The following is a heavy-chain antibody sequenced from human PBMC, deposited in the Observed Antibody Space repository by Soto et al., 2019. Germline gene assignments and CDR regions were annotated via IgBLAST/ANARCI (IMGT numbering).Heavy chain of an antibody. D-gene: IGHD2-8*01. CDR2: ISYSGST. Sequence: QVQLQESGPGLVRPSQTLSLTCTVSAGSISTINYYWSWIRQHPEKGLEWIGYISYSGSTFYHSSLKSRVTISLDTSKKQFSLTLPSVTAADTAVYYCARSAQWDGFDPWGQGTMVTVSS. J-gene: IGHJ3*01. CDR3: ARSAQWDGFDP. CDR1: AGSISTINYY. V-gene: IGHV4-31*03.